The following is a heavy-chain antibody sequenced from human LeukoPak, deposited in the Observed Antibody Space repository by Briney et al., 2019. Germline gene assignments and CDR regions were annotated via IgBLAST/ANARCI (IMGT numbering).Heavy chain of an antibody. V-gene: IGHV4-61*02. CDR2: IYTSGST. D-gene: IGHD3-22*01. CDR1: GGSISSGSYY. J-gene: IGHJ4*02. CDR3: ASTTDTRHYYDSSVAH. Sequence: SQTLSLTCTVSGGSISSGSYYWSWIRQPAGKGLEWIGRIYTSGSTNYNPSLKSRVTISVDTSKNQFSLKLSSVTAADTAVYYCASTTDTRHYYDSSVAHWGQGTLVNVSS.